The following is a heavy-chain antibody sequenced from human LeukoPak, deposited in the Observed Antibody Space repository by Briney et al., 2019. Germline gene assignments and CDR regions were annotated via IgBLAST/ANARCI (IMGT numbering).Heavy chain of an antibody. CDR3: ASPGIAVAGPRPHFDY. J-gene: IGHJ4*02. CDR2: ISSSSSYI. D-gene: IGHD6-19*01. V-gene: IGHV3-21*01. CDR1: GFTFSSYE. Sequence: GGSLRLSCAASGFTFSSYEMNWVRQAPGKGLEWVSSISSSSSYIYYADSVKGRFTISRDNAKNSLYLQMNSLRAEDTAVYYCASPGIAVAGPRPHFDYWGQGTLVTVSS.